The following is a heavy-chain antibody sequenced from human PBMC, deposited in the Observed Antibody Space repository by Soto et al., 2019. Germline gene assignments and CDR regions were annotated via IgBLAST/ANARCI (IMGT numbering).Heavy chain of an antibody. V-gene: IGHV1-8*01. CDR3: ARRLGVSRFLNWPIFAY. D-gene: IGHD3-3*01. CDR2: MNPNSGNT. J-gene: IGHJ4*02. CDR1: GYTFTSYD. Sequence: ASVKVSCKASGYTFTSYDINWVRQATGQGLEWMGWMNPNSGNTGYAQKFQGRVTMTRNTSISTAYMELSSLRSEDTAVYYCARRLGVSRFLNWPIFAYWGQGTLVTVSS.